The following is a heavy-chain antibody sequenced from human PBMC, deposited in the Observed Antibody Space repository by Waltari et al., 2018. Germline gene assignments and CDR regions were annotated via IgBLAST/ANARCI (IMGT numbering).Heavy chain of an antibody. J-gene: IGHJ4*02. D-gene: IGHD3-10*01. CDR1: EYNFGSYW. CDR3: ARDRTIRGVDYYDH. CDR2: IYPRDDDT. Sequence: EVQLVQSGAEVKEPGESLRISCKGSEYNFGSYWIAWVRQMPGKGLEWMGIIYPRDDDTRYSPSFEGQVTMSADKSINTASLQWSSLKATDTATYYCARDRTIRGVDYYDHWGQGTQVTVSS. V-gene: IGHV5-51*01.